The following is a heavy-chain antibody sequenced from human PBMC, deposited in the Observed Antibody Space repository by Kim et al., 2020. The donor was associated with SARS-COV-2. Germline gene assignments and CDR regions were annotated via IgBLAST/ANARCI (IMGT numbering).Heavy chain of an antibody. CDR3: ARPQGWLSDYYSYGMDI. D-gene: IGHD6-19*01. CDR2: IRHDGSEK. J-gene: IGHJ6*02. V-gene: IGHV3-7*03. CDR1: GFTFSNYW. Sequence: GGSLRLSCAASGFTFSNYWMNWVRQAPGKGLEWVANIRHDGSEKYYVDSVKGRFTISRDNVKNSLYLQMNSLRVEDTAVYYCARPQGWLSDYYSYGMDIWGQRTTVTVSS.